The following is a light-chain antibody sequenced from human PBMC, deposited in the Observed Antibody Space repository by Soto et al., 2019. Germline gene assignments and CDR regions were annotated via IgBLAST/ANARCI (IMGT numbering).Light chain of an antibody. Sequence: EIVLTKSPGTLSLSPWDRATLSCRASQTVSNNYLAWCQQKPGQAPRVIMYGASRRATGIPDRFSGGGSGTDFTLTISRLEPEDFAVYFCQQYAGPPTTFGQGTKVDI. J-gene: IGKJ1*01. V-gene: IGKV3-20*01. CDR1: QTVSNNY. CDR2: GAS. CDR3: QQYAGPPTT.